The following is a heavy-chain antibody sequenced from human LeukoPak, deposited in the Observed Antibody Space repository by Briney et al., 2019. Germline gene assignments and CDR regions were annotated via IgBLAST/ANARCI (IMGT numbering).Heavy chain of an antibody. Sequence: PGGSLRLSCAASGFPFSSFDMNWVRQAPGKGLEWVSYISSSGRAIYYADSVEGRFTISRDHAKNSLYLQMNSLRAEDTAVYFCARADYWGQGTLVTVSS. CDR1: GFPFSSFD. V-gene: IGHV3-48*03. CDR3: ARADY. J-gene: IGHJ4*02. CDR2: ISSSGRAI.